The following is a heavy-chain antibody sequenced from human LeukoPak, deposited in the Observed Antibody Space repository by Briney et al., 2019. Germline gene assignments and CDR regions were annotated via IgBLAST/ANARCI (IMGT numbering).Heavy chain of an antibody. Sequence: ASETLSLTCTVSGGSISSGSYSWSWIRQPAGKGLEWIGRIYTSGSTNYNPSLKSRVTISVDTSKNQFSLKLSSVTAADTAVYYCARSPIVGATHIDYWGQGTLVTVSS. D-gene: IGHD1-26*01. J-gene: IGHJ4*02. V-gene: IGHV4-61*02. CDR1: GGSISSGSYS. CDR3: ARSPIVGATHIDY. CDR2: IYTSGST.